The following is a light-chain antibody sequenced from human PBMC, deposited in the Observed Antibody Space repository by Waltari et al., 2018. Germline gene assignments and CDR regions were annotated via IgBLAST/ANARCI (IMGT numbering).Light chain of an antibody. CDR2: GAS. J-gene: IGKJ5*01. CDR1: QSVSGSY. CDR3: QQYGSSIT. V-gene: IGKV3-20*01. Sequence: EIVLTQSPGTLSLSPGERATLPCRASQSVSGSYLAWYQQKPGQAPRLLIYGASRRATGIPDRFSGSGSGTDFTLTISRLEPEDFAVYYCQQYGSSITFGQGTRLEIK.